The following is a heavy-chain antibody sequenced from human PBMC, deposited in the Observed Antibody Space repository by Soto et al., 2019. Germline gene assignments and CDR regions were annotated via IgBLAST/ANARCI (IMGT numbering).Heavy chain of an antibody. CDR3: ALKEDMVRGDY. Sequence: QVQLVQSGAEVKKPGSSVKVSCKASGGTFSSYTISWVRQAPGQGLEWMGRIIPILGIANYAQKVQGRVTITADKSTSTAYMELSSLRSEDTAVYYCALKEDMVRGDYWGPGTLVTVSA. V-gene: IGHV1-69*02. D-gene: IGHD3-10*01. CDR2: IIPILGIA. J-gene: IGHJ4*02. CDR1: GGTFSSYT.